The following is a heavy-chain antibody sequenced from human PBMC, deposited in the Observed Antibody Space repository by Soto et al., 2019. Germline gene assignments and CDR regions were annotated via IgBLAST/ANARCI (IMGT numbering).Heavy chain of an antibody. D-gene: IGHD6-19*01. Sequence: QVQLQESGPGLVKPSGTLSLTCAVSGDSISSSNWWSWARQPPGKGLERIGEISHSGSTNYNPSLKSRGTISVDKSKNQFSLKLDSVTAADTAVYYCARAVASHYFDYWGQGTLVTVSS. J-gene: IGHJ4*02. CDR2: ISHSGST. CDR3: ARAVASHYFDY. CDR1: GDSISSSNW. V-gene: IGHV4-4*02.